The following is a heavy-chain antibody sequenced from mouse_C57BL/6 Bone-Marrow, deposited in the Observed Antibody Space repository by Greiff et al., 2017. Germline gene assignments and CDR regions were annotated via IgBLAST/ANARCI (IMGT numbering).Heavy chain of an antibody. D-gene: IGHD2-4*01. Sequence: VHVKQPGAELVRPGASVKLSCTASGFNIKDDYMHWVKQRPEQGLEWIGWIDPENGDTEYASKFQGTATITADTSSNTAYLQLSSLTSEDTAVYYCTRYYDYAYWGQGTLVTVSA. CDR3: TRYYDYAY. J-gene: IGHJ3*01. CDR2: IDPENGDT. V-gene: IGHV14-4*01. CDR1: GFNIKDDY.